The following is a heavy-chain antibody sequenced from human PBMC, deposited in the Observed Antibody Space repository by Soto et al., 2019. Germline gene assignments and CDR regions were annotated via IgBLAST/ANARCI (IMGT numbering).Heavy chain of an antibody. D-gene: IGHD3-22*01. J-gene: IGHJ5*02. V-gene: IGHV4-4*07. Sequence: SETLSLTCTVSGGSISSYYWSWIRQPAGKGLEWIGRIYTSGSTNYNPSLKSRATMSVDTSKNQFSLKLSSVTAADTAVYYCARDPHFGYDSSGYFDPWAREPWSPSPQ. CDR2: IYTSGST. CDR3: ARDPHFGYDSSGYFDP. CDR1: GGSISSYY.